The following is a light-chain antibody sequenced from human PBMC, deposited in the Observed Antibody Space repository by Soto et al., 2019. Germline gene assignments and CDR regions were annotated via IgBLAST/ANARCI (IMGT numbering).Light chain of an antibody. J-gene: IGKJ5*01. V-gene: IGKV1-5*01. CDR1: QSISSW. Sequence: DIQMTQSPSTLSASVGDRFTITCRASQSISSWLAWYQQKPGKAPKLLIYAASTLQSGVPSRFSGSGSGTEFTLTISSLLPEDFATYHCQQLYSLPFTFGQGTRLEIK. CDR3: QQLYSLPFT. CDR2: AAS.